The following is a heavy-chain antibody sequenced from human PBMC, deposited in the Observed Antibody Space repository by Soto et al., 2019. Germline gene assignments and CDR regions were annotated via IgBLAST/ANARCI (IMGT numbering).Heavy chain of an antibody. V-gene: IGHV1-18*04. CDR1: GYTFTSYG. Sequence: QVQLVQSGAEVKKPGASVKVSCKASGYTFTSYGISWVRQAPGQGLEWMGWISAYNGNTNYAQKLQGRVTMTTDTSTSTASMALRSLRSDDTAVYYCARDLVVVAATYYYYGMDVWGQVTTVTVSS. J-gene: IGHJ6*02. D-gene: IGHD2-15*01. CDR3: ARDLVVVAATYYYYGMDV. CDR2: ISAYNGNT.